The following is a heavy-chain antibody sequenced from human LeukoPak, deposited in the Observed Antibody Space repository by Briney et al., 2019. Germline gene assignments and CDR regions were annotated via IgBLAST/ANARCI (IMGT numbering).Heavy chain of an antibody. J-gene: IGHJ4*02. CDR1: GFTFEDYA. V-gene: IGHV3-43*02. D-gene: IGHD2-15*01. CDR3: VRDYCSGVTCYDGY. Sequence: GESLGLSCAVSGFTFEDYAMHWVRQAPGKGLEWVSLISGDGSSTYYADSVKGRFTISRDNAKNSLYLQMNSLRAEDTAVYYCVRDYCSGVTCYDGYWGQGTLVTVSS. CDR2: ISGDGSST.